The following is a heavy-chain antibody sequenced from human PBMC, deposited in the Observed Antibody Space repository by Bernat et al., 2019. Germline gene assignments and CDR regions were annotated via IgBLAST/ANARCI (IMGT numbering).Heavy chain of an antibody. CDR3: ARVVRRWLFDY. J-gene: IGHJ4*02. CDR1: GFTFSSYE. D-gene: IGHD4-17*01. Sequence: EVQLVESGGGLVQPGGSLRLSCAASGFTFSSYEMNWVRQAPGKGLEWVSYISSSGSTIYYADSVKGRFTISRDNAKNSLYLQMNSLRAEDTAVYYCARVVRRWLFDYWGQGTLVTVSS. CDR2: ISSSGSTI. V-gene: IGHV3-48*03.